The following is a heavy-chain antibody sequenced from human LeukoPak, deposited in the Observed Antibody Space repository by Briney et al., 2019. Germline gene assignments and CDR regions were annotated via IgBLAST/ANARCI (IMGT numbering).Heavy chain of an antibody. J-gene: IGHJ3*02. D-gene: IGHD2-2*01. Sequence: SQTLSLTCTVSGGSISSGGYYWSWIRQHPGKGLEWIGYIYYSGSTYYNPSLKSRVTISVDTSKNQFSLKLSSVTAADTAVCYCARTTQLPERGDAFDIWGQGTMVTVSS. V-gene: IGHV4-31*03. CDR3: ARTTQLPERGDAFDI. CDR2: IYYSGST. CDR1: GGSISSGGYY.